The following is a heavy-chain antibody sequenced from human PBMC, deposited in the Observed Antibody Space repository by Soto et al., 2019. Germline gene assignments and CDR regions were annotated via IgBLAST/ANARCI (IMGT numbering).Heavy chain of an antibody. Sequence: PXESLKISCQCSGYSFTSYWISLMLQMPGKGLEWMGRIDPSDSYTNYSPSFQGHVTISADKSISTAYLQWSSLKASDTAMYYCARILSPDPFYGMDVWGQGTTVTVSS. D-gene: IGHD3-3*02. CDR3: ARILSPDPFYGMDV. CDR2: IDPSDSYT. CDR1: GYSFTSYW. V-gene: IGHV5-10-1*01. J-gene: IGHJ6*02.